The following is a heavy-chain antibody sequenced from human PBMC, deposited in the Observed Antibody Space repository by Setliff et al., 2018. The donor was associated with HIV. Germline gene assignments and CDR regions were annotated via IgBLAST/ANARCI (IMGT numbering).Heavy chain of an antibody. J-gene: IGHJ3*02. CDR3: ARGLQWTSYQLPYDAFDI. CDR1: GGSISSYY. CDR2: IYYSGST. D-gene: IGHD2-2*01. Sequence: PSETLSLTCTVSGGSISSYYWRWIRQPPGKGLEWIGYIYYSGSTNYNPSLKSRVTISVDTSKNQFSLKLSSVTAADTAVYYCARGLQWTSYQLPYDAFDIWGQGTMVTVS. V-gene: IGHV4-59*01.